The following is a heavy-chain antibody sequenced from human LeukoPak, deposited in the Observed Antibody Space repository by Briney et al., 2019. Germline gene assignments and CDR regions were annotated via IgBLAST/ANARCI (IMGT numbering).Heavy chain of an antibody. CDR2: TYYSGST. Sequence: SETLSLTCTVSGGSISSYYWSWIRQPPGKGLEWIGYTYYSGSTNYNPFLKSRVTISVDTSKNQFSLKLSSVTAADTAVYYCARMGYDSTDDWGQGTLVTVSS. CDR1: GGSISSYY. V-gene: IGHV4-59*08. D-gene: IGHD3-22*01. J-gene: IGHJ4*02. CDR3: ARMGYDSTDD.